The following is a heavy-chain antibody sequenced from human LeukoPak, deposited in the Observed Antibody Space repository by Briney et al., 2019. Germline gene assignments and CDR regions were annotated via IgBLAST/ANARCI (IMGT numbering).Heavy chain of an antibody. CDR1: GFTFSSYA. J-gene: IGHJ4*03. CDR2: ITYSGGNT. CDR3: AKDNDNSRWYDSTFDY. Sequence: GGSLRLSCAASGFTFSSYAMSWVRQAPGKGLEWVAAITYSGGNTYYADSVKGRFTISRDNSKNTLYLQMNSLRAEDTAVYYCAKDNDNSRWYDSTFDYWGQGTMVTVSS. D-gene: IGHD6-19*01. V-gene: IGHV3-23*01.